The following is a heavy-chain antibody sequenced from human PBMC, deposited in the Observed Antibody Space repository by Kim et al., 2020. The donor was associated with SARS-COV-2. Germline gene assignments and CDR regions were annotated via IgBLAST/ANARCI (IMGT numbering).Heavy chain of an antibody. D-gene: IGHD1-1*01. CDR3: AKVGANWNALDY. J-gene: IGHJ4*02. V-gene: IGHV3-9*01. Sequence: GYADSVKGRFTISRDNAKKSQYLQMNSLRAEDTALYYCAKVGANWNALDYWGQGTVVTVSS.